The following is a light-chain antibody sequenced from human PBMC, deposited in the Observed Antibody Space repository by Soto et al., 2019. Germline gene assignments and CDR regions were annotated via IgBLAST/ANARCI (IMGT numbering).Light chain of an antibody. CDR1: QSFSSTY. CDR3: QQYGSSPLFT. J-gene: IGKJ3*01. Sequence: IVLTHCQGTLSLSPGERATLSCRASQSFSSTYLAWYQHKPGQAPRLLIYGAATRAAGVPDRFSGSGSGTDFTLTISRLEPEDFAVYYCQQYGSSPLFTFGPGTKVDIK. CDR2: GAA. V-gene: IGKV3-20*01.